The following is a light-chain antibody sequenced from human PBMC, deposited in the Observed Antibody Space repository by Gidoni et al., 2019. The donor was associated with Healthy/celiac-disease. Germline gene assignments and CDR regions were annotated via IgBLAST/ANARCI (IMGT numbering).Light chain of an antibody. J-gene: IGLJ2*01. CDR1: SSNLGSNY. Sequence: QSVLTQPPSASGTPGQRVTISCSGSSSNLGSNYVYWSQQLPGTAPKLLIYTNDQRPSGVPDRFSGSKSGTSASRAISGLRSEDEADYYCAAWDDSLSGVVFGGGTKLTVL. CDR3: AAWDDSLSGVV. V-gene: IGLV1-47*01. CDR2: TND.